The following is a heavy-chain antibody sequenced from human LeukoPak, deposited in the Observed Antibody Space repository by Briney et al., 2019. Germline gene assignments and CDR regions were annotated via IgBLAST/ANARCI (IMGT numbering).Heavy chain of an antibody. D-gene: IGHD6-13*01. CDR3: ARGRSSSWYVPLDY. J-gene: IGHJ4*02. V-gene: IGHV3-7*01. CDR2: IKQDGSEK. CDR1: GFTFSSYW. Sequence: GGSLRLSCAASGFTFSSYWMSWVRQAPGKGLEWVANIKQDGSEKYYVDSVKGRFTISRDNAKNSLYLQMNSLRAEDTAVYYCARGRSSSWYVPLDYWGQGTLVTVSS.